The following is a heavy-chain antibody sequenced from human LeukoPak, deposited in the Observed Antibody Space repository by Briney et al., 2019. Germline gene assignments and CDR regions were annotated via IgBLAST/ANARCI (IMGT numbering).Heavy chain of an antibody. Sequence: GGSLRLSCAASGFTFSSYAMHWVRQAPGKGLEWVAVISYDGSNKYYADSVKGRFTISRDNSKNTLYLQMNSLRAEDTAVYYCARDLPLGYCGGGSCALDYWGQGTLVTVSS. CDR2: ISYDGSNK. V-gene: IGHV3-30*04. CDR3: ARDLPLGYCGGGSCALDY. D-gene: IGHD2-15*01. CDR1: GFTFSSYA. J-gene: IGHJ4*02.